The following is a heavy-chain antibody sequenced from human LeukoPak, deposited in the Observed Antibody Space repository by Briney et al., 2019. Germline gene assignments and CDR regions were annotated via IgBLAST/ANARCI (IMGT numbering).Heavy chain of an antibody. V-gene: IGHV4-59*01. CDR3: ARKPFRIAAAGTGGWFDP. D-gene: IGHD6-13*01. Sequence: SETLSLTCAVSGGSISTYYWTWIRQPPGKGLEWIGNVYYSGNTKYNPSLKSRVTISVDTSRNKFSLKLNSVTAADTAVYYCARKPFRIAAAGTGGWFDPWGQGTLVTVSS. CDR2: VYYSGNT. J-gene: IGHJ5*02. CDR1: GGSISTYY.